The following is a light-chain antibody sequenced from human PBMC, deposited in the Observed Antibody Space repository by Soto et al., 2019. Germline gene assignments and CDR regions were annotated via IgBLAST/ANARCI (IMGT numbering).Light chain of an antibody. CDR2: GAS. Sequence: EIVLTQSPGTLSLSPGERATLSCRASQSVSSSYLAWYQQKPGQAPRLLIYGASSRATGIPDRFSGSGSGKDFTLTISRLEPEDFAVYYCQQYGSSPGFTFGPGT. CDR1: QSVSSSY. J-gene: IGKJ3*01. CDR3: QQYGSSPGFT. V-gene: IGKV3-20*01.